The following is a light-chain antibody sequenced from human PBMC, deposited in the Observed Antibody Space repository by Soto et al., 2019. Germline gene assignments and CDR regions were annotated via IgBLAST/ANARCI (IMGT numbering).Light chain of an antibody. Sequence: EIVLTQSPGTLSLFPGERATLSCRASQSVSSTYFAWYRQKPGQPPSLLIYGASNRATGVPARFSGSGSGPVFTLTISRLEPEDFAVYYCQQYISSPPGFTFGPGTTVEIK. CDR2: GAS. V-gene: IGKV3-20*01. CDR1: QSVSSTY. CDR3: QQYISSPPGFT. J-gene: IGKJ3*01.